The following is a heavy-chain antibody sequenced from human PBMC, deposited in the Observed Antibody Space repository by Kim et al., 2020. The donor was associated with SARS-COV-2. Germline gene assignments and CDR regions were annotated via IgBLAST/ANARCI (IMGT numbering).Heavy chain of an antibody. CDR1: GGSISSSNW. V-gene: IGHV4-4*02. D-gene: IGHD4-17*01. CDR2: IYHSGST. J-gene: IGHJ4*02. CDR3: ARDSPDDYGTYYFDY. Sequence: SETLSRTCAVSGGSISSSNWWSWVRQPPGKGLEWIGEIYHSGSTNYNPSLKSRVTISVDKSKNQFSLKLSSVTAADTAVYYCARDSPDDYGTYYFDYWGQGTLVTVSS.